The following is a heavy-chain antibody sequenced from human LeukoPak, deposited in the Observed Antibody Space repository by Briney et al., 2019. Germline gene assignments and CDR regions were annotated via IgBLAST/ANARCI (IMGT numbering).Heavy chain of an antibody. CDR2: ISGSGGGT. D-gene: IGHD1-1*01. J-gene: IGHJ4*02. V-gene: IGHV3-23*01. Sequence: GGSLRLSCAASGFTFSSYAMSWVRQAPGKGLEWVSTISGSGGGTYYADSVKGRFTISRDNSKNTLYLQMNSLRAEDTAIYYCAKGRGTTGTRLDFDYWGQGTLVTVSS. CDR1: GFTFSSYA. CDR3: AKGRGTTGTRLDFDY.